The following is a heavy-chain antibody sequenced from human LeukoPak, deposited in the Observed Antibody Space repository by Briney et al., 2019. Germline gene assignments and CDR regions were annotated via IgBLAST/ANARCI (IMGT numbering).Heavy chain of an antibody. J-gene: IGHJ5*02. Sequence: SETLSLTCAVYGGSFSGYYWSRIRQPPGKGLEWIGEINHSGSTNYNPSLKSRVTISVDTSKNQFSLKLSPVTAADTAVYYCARGYRIVLMVYAMRENWFDPWGQGTLVTVSS. V-gene: IGHV4-34*01. CDR2: INHSGST. D-gene: IGHD2-8*01. CDR3: ARGYRIVLMVYAMRENWFDP. CDR1: GGSFSGYY.